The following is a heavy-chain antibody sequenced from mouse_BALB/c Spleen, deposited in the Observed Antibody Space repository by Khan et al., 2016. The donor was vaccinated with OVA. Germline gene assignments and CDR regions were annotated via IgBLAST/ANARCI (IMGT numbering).Heavy chain of an antibody. CDR2: INPSTAYT. J-gene: IGHJ2*01. Sequence: QIQLVQSGAELAKPGASVKMFCKASGYTFINYWILWVKQRPGQGLEWIGYINPSTAYTEYNQNFKDKATLTADKSSRTAYMQLSSLTSEDSAVYYCARRGLRWDFDYWGQGTTLTVSS. D-gene: IGHD1-1*01. CDR1: GYTFINYW. V-gene: IGHV1-7*01. CDR3: ARRGLRWDFDY.